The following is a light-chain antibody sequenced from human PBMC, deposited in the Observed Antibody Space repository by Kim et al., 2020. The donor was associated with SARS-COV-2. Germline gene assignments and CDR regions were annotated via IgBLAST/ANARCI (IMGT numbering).Light chain of an antibody. CDR1: RSNIGSDT. Sequence: GQRVTISCSALRSNIGSDTVDWYQNLPGAAPQLLISNNNPLPSGVPDRFSASKSGTSASLAISGLQSEDEADYYCAAWDDSLNGPVFGGGTQLTVL. V-gene: IGLV1-44*01. CDR2: NNN. CDR3: AAWDDSLNGPV. J-gene: IGLJ3*02.